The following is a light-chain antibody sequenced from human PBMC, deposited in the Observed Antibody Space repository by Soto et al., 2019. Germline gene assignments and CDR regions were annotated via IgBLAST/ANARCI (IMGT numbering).Light chain of an antibody. Sequence: DIQMTQSPSTLSASVGDRVTITCRASQSISSWLAWYQQKPGKAPKLLIFDASTLESGVPSRFSGSGSGTDFTLTISSLQPEDFATYYCQQSYSTPQTFGQGTKVDIK. CDR2: DAS. CDR3: QQSYSTPQT. J-gene: IGKJ1*01. V-gene: IGKV1-39*01. CDR1: QSISSW.